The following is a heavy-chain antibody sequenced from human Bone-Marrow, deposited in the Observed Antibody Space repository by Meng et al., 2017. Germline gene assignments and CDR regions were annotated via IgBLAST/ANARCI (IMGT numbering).Heavy chain of an antibody. V-gene: IGHV1-8*01. CDR3: VRDEDISAAGKLFGDY. J-gene: IGHJ4*02. CDR2: MNPNSGNT. CDR1: GYTFTSYD. D-gene: IGHD6-13*01. Sequence: ASVKVSCKASGYTFTSYDINWVRQATGQGLEWMGWMNPNSGNTGYAQSFQGRVTMTRDTSISTTYMELSRLRSDDTAVYYCVRDEDISAAGKLFGDYWGQGTLVTVSS.